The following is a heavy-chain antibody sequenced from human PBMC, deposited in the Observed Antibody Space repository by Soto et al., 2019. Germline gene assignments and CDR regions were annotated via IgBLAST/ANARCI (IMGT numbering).Heavy chain of an antibody. V-gene: IGHV2-5*02. Sequence: QITLKESGPTLVKPTQTLTLTCTFSGFSLSTSGVGVGWIRQPPGKALEWLALLYWDDDKRYSPSLKSRLTIAKDASKNQAVLTMTNMDPVDTATCSCAHVYGGYDNCAYWGQGMLVTVSS. D-gene: IGHD5-12*01. CDR1: GFSLSTSGVG. CDR2: LYWDDDK. J-gene: IGHJ4*02. CDR3: AHVYGGYDNCAY.